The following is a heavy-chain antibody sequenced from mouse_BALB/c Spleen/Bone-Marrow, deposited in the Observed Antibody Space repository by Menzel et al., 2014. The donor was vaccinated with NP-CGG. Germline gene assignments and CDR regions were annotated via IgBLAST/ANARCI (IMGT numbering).Heavy chain of an antibody. Sequence: DVQLQESGAELVKPGASVKLSCTASGYNIKDTYIHWVKQGPDQGLEWIGRIDPAHPYTKYAPKFQGKATLTADTSSNTAYLQVTSLASADTSVDYCASLTGSCDDWGQGTTLTVSS. J-gene: IGHJ2*01. CDR1: GYNIKDTY. D-gene: IGHD4-1*01. CDR2: IDPAHPYT. CDR3: ASLTGSCDD. V-gene: IGHV14-3*02.